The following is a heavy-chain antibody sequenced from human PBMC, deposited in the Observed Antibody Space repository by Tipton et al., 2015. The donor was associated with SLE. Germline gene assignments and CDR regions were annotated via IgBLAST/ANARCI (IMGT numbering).Heavy chain of an antibody. CDR2: IGSSSYMVRGSIII. D-gene: IGHD6-13*01. V-gene: IGHV3-48*01. CDR1: GFTFSDSG. J-gene: IGHJ4*02. Sequence: GSLRLSCAASGFTFSDSGMNWVRQAPGKGLEWVSYIGSSSYMVRGSIIIHYADSVKGRFTISRDDAKNSLYLQMNSLRVEDTAVYYCAKEKGIAAAGLNYWGQGTLVTVSS. CDR3: AKEKGIAAAGLNY.